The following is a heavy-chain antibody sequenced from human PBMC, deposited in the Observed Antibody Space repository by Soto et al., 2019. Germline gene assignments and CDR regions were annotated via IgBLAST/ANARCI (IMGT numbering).Heavy chain of an antibody. CDR2: IYSGGST. D-gene: IGHD2-15*01. CDR3: ARDPGYGGSSYWYFDL. V-gene: IGHV3-66*01. Sequence: PGGSLRLSCAASGFTFSSYTMSWVRQAPGKGLEWVSVIYSGGSTYYADSVKGRFTISRDNSKNTLYLQMNSLRAEDTAVYYCARDPGYGGSSYWYFDLWGRGTQVTVSS. J-gene: IGHJ2*01. CDR1: GFTFSSYT.